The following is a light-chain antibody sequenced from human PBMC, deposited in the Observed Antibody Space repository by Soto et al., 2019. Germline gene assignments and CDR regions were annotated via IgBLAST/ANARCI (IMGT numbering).Light chain of an antibody. CDR3: QSYDSSTPVV. CDR1: SGSIASNY. J-gene: IGLJ2*01. V-gene: IGLV6-57*03. Sequence: NFMLTQPHSVSESPGKTVTISCTRSSGSIASNYVQWYQQRPGSAPTTVIYEDNQRPPGVPDRFSGSIDSSSNSASLTISGRKTEDEADYYCQSYDSSTPVVFGGGTKLTVL. CDR2: EDN.